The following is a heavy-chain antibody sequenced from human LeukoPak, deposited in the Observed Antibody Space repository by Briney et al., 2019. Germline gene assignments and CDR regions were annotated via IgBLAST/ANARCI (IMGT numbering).Heavy chain of an antibody. CDR2: ISGSGGST. D-gene: IGHD2-2*01. J-gene: IGHJ3*01. V-gene: IGHV3-23*01. CDR1: GFTFSSYA. CDR3: AGQLFVTLWDV. Sequence: GGSLRLXCAASGFTFSSYAMSWVRQAPGKGLEWVSAISGSGGSTYYADSVKGRFTISRDNSKNTLYLQMNGLRAEDTAVYYCAGQLFVTLWDVWGLGTMVTVSS.